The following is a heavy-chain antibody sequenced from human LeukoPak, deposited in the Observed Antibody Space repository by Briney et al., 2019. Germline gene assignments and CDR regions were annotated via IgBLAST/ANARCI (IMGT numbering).Heavy chain of an antibody. V-gene: IGHV3-11*04. Sequence: GGSLRLSCAASGFTFSDYYMSWIRQAPGKGLEWVSYISSSGSTIYYADSVKGRFTISRDNAKNSLYLQMNSLRAEDTAVYYCARGTIFGVVIAEYFQHWGKGTLVTVSS. CDR1: GFTFSDYY. J-gene: IGHJ1*01. D-gene: IGHD3-3*01. CDR3: ARGTIFGVVIAEYFQH. CDR2: ISSSGSTI.